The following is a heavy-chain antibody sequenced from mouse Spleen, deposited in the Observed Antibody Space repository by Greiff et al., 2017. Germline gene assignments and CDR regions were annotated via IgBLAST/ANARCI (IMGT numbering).Heavy chain of an antibody. J-gene: IGHJ4*01. CDR2: IWSGGST. Sequence: QVQLKESGPGLVQPSQSLSITCTVSGFSLTSYGVHWVRQSPGKGLEWLGVIWSGGSTDYNAAFISRLSISKDNSKSQVFFKMNSLQADDTAIYYCARNRVYYRYDGYAMDYWGQGTSVTVSS. D-gene: IGHD2-14*01. V-gene: IGHV2-2*01. CDR1: GFSLTSYG. CDR3: ARNRVYYRYDGYAMDY.